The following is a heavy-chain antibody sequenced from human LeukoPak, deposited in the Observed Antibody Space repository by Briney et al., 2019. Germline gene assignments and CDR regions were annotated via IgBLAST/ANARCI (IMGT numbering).Heavy chain of an antibody. J-gene: IGHJ3*02. D-gene: IGHD3-22*01. CDR2: IYYSGST. V-gene: IGHV4-59*08. CDR1: GGXISGYY. CDR3: VREYYYDSSGRVGAFDI. Sequence: SETLSLTCTVSGGXISGYYCSWIRQPPGKGLEWIGYIYYSGSTNYNPSLKSRVTISVDTSKNQFSLKLSSVTAADTAVYYCVREYYYDSSGRVGAFDIWGQGTKVTVSS.